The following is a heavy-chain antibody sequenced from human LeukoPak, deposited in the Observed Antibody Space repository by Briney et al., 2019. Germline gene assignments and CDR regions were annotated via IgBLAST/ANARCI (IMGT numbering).Heavy chain of an antibody. J-gene: IGHJ3*02. D-gene: IGHD3-22*01. V-gene: IGHV3-21*01. CDR1: GFTFSSYS. Sequence: GGSLRLSCAASGFTFSSYSMNWVRQAPGKGLEWVSSISSSSSYIYYADSVKGRFTISRDNAKNSLYLQMNSLRAEDTAVYYCARGGYDSTLGMYSTAFDIWGQGTMVTVSS. CDR3: ARGGYDSTLGMYSTAFDI. CDR2: ISSSSSYI.